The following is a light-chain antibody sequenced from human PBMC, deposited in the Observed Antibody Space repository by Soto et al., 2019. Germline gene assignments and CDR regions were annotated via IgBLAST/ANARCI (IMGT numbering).Light chain of an antibody. CDR3: QQYESSPLT. J-gene: IGKJ4*01. Sequence: EIVLTQSPDTLSLSPGERATLSYRASQSVSSALLAWYQQKPGQAPRLLIYRASTRATGIPDRFTGSGSGTDFTLTISRLEPEDFAVYYCQQYESSPLTFGGGTKVEIK. CDR1: QSVSSAL. CDR2: RAS. V-gene: IGKV3-20*01.